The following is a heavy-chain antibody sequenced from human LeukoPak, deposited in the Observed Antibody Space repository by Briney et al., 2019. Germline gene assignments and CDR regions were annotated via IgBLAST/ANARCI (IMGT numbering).Heavy chain of an antibody. J-gene: IGHJ6*02. CDR1: GYTFTSYG. V-gene: IGHV1-69*13. D-gene: IGHD2-2*01. CDR2: IIPLFRTA. Sequence: GASVKVSCKASGYTFTSYGISWVRQAPGQGLEWMGGIIPLFRTANYAQNFQGRLTITADESTRTAYMELSSLRSEDTAVYYCARIMEYCSSTSCYYGMDVWGQGTTVTVSS. CDR3: ARIMEYCSSTSCYYGMDV.